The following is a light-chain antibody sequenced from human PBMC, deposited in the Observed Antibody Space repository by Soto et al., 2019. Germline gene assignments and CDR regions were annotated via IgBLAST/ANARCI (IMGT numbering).Light chain of an antibody. V-gene: IGLV2-8*01. CDR2: EVN. Sequence: QSALTQPPSASGSPGQSVAISCTGTSSDVGGYTYVSWYQQYPGKAPKLMIYEVNKRPSGVPDRCSGSKSGNTASLTVSGLQAEDEADYYCSSYAGRNIWVFGGGTKLTVL. CDR1: SSDVGGYTY. J-gene: IGLJ3*02. CDR3: SSYAGRNIWV.